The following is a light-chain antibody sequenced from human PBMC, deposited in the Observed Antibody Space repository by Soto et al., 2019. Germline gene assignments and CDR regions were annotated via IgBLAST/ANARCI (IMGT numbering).Light chain of an antibody. J-gene: IGLJ2*01. CDR1: SGHSNYA. CDR2: VKSDGSH. CDR3: QAWDTDTVI. Sequence: QLVLTQSPSASASLGDSVRLTCTLSSGHSNYAIAWHQQQPEKGPRCLMKVKSDGSHNKEDEIPDRFSGSSSGTERYLSISSLQSEDEADYYCQAWDTDTVIFGGGTKVTVL. V-gene: IGLV4-69*01.